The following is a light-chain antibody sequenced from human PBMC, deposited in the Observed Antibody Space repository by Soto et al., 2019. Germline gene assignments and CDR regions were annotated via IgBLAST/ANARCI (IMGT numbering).Light chain of an antibody. V-gene: IGLV2-14*01. CDR1: TSDVGAFDY. J-gene: IGLJ2*01. Sequence: QSALTQPASVSASPGQSISISCTGTTSDVGAFDYVSWYQQHPGKPPKLIIYEIFNRPSGVSHRFSGSKSGNSASLTISGLQAEDEADYYCSSYTTNNAHVFGGGTKLTVL. CDR3: SSYTTNNAHV. CDR2: EIF.